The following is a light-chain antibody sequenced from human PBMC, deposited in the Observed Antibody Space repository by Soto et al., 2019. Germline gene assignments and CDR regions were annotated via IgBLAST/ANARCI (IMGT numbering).Light chain of an antibody. Sequence: QSVLTQSPSASASLGASVKLTCTLSSGHSSYAIAWHQQQPEKGPRYLMKLNSDGSHSKGDGIPDRFSGSSSGAERYLTISRLQSEDEADYYCQTWGSGTVVFGGGTKLTVL. V-gene: IGLV4-69*01. CDR3: QTWGSGTVV. J-gene: IGLJ2*01. CDR2: LNSDGSH. CDR1: SGHSSYA.